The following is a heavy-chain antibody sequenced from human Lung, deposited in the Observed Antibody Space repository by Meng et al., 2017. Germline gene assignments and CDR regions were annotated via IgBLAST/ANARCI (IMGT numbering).Heavy chain of an antibody. Sequence: QAQLLQSGAEVKKPGASVWISCKASGYTSASYGISWVRQAPGQGLEWMGWISAYNGNTNYAQKLQGRVTMTTDTSTSTAYMELRSLRSDDTAVYYCARAWQMEGWFDPWGQGTLVTVSS. J-gene: IGHJ5*02. CDR3: ARAWQMEGWFDP. CDR1: GYTSASYG. CDR2: ISAYNGNT. V-gene: IGHV1-18*01. D-gene: IGHD5-24*01.